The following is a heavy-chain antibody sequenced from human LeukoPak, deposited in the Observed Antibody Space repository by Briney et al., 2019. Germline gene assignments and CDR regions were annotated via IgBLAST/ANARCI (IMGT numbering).Heavy chain of an antibody. CDR2: ITGSGSNI. CDR3: AKLAGLTYEEYYFGY. J-gene: IGHJ4*02. CDR1: GFTFSSYA. Sequence: PGGSLRLSCAASGFTFSSYAMSWVRQAPGKGLERVSGITGSGSNIYYADSVKGRFTISRDNSKNTLFLQMNSLRAEDTAVYYCAKLAGLTYEEYYFGYWGQGTLVTVSS. D-gene: IGHD2-21*01. V-gene: IGHV3-23*05.